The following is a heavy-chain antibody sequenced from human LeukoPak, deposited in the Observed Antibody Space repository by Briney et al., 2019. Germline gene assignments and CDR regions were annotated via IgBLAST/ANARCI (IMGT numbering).Heavy chain of an antibody. CDR3: ARGSLGYCSGGSCSHPYYFDY. CDR1: GYTFTSYG. V-gene: IGHV1-18*01. D-gene: IGHD2-15*01. Sequence: ASVKVSCKASGYTFTSYGISWVRQAPGQGLEWMEWISAYNGNTNYAQKLQGRVTMTTDTSTSTAYMELRSLRSDDTAVYYCARGSLGYCSGGSCSHPYYFDYWGQGTLVTVSS. CDR2: ISAYNGNT. J-gene: IGHJ4*02.